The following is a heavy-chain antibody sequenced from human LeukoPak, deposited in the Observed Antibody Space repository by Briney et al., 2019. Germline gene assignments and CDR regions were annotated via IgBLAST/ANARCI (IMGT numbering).Heavy chain of an antibody. J-gene: IGHJ4*02. V-gene: IGHV1-2*02. CDR3: ARTCSSTSYTSAFDY. D-gene: IGHD2-2*01. CDR1: GYTFTGYY. Sequence: GASVKVSCKASGYTFTGYYMHWVRQAPGQGLEWMGWINPNSGGTNYAQKFQGRVTMTRDTSISTAYMELSRLRSDDTAVYYCARTCSSTSYTSAFDYWGQGTLVTVSS. CDR2: INPNSGGT.